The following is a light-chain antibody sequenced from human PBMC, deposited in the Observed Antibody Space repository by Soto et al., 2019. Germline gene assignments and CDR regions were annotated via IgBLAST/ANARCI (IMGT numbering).Light chain of an antibody. V-gene: IGLV2-14*03. CDR3: CSYRTNSARV. CDR2: DVT. J-gene: IGLJ3*02. CDR1: SSDLGGFNS. Sequence: QSVLTQPASVSGSPGQSITISCTGTSSDLGGFNSVSWYQQLPGQAPKLMIYDVTARPSGVSNRFSGSKSGDTASLTISGLQAEDEADYYCCSYRTNSARVFGGGTKLTVL.